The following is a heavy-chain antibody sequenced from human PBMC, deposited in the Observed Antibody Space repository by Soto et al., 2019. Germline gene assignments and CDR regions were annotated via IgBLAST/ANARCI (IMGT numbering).Heavy chain of an antibody. CDR1: GYTFSSYD. D-gene: IGHD2-2*01. CDR3: ARGEERVAMPSGY. J-gene: IGHJ4*02. Sequence: ASVKVSCKASGYTFSSYDINWVRQATGQGLEWMGWMNPNTGNTVYVQKFQGRVTMTRNTSISTAYMELSSLRSEDTAVYYCARGEERVAMPSGYWGQGTLVTVSS. CDR2: MNPNTGNT. V-gene: IGHV1-8*01.